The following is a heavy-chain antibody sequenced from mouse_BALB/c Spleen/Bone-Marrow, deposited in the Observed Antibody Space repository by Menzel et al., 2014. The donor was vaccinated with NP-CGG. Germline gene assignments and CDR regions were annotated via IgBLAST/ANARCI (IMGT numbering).Heavy chain of an antibody. J-gene: IGHJ4*01. V-gene: IGHV5-9-3*01. D-gene: IGHD2-3*01. CDR1: GFTFSSYA. CDR3: ARHDGYYAMDY. CDR2: ISSGGSYT. Sequence: VESGGGLVKPGGSLKLSCAASGFTFSSYAMSWVRQTPEKRLEWVATISSGGSYTYYPDSVKGRFTISRDNAKNTLYLQMSSLRSEDTAMYYCARHDGYYAMDYWGQGTSVTVSS.